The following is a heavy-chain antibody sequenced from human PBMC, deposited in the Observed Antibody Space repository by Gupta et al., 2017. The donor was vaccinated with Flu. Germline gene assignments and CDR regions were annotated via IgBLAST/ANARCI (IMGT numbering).Heavy chain of an antibody. J-gene: IGHJ4*02. CDR1: GFSFSNYA. CDR3: ARDLGENYGEGIDF. CDR2: INAGNDKT. D-gene: IGHD3-10*01. Sequence: QVQLVQSGAELKKPGASVRLSCKASGFSFSNYAVHWVRQAPGQGLEWLGWINAGNDKTKYSEKFQGRVTVTRDTTARTSYMELTRLTFEDTAVYYCARDLGENYGEGIDFWGQGTLVTVSS. V-gene: IGHV1-3*01.